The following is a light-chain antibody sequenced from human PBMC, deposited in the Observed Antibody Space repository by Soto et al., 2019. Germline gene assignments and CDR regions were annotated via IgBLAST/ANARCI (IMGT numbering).Light chain of an antibody. V-gene: IGKV3-11*01. CDR2: EAS. Sequence: EILLTQSPATLSLSPGERATLSCRASQSISSYLAWYQQKPGQAPRLLIYEASNRATGIPARFSGSGSGTDFTLTISSLEPEDFAVYYCQLRDTFGQGTKLEIK. J-gene: IGKJ2*01. CDR1: QSISSY. CDR3: QLRDT.